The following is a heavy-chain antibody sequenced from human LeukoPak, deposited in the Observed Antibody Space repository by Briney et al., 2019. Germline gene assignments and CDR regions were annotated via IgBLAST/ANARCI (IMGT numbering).Heavy chain of an antibody. J-gene: IGHJ3*02. Sequence: ASVKVSCKASGYTFTSYGISWVRQAPGQGLEWMGWISAYNGNTNYAQKLQGRVTMTTDTSTSTAYMELRSLRSDDTAAYYCARPQGGFAIRNAFDIWGQGTMVTVSS. CDR2: ISAYNGNT. CDR1: GYTFTSYG. D-gene: IGHD2-21*01. CDR3: ARPQGGFAIRNAFDI. V-gene: IGHV1-18*01.